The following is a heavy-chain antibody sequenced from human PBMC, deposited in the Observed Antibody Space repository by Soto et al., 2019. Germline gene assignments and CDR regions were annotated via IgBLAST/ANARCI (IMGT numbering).Heavy chain of an antibody. Sequence: EVQLVESGGGLVQPGGSVRLSCAASGFTCSTYSMNWVRQAPGKGLELVSFISSSGGTIYYADSVKGRFTISRDNAKNTLYLQMNSLSDEDTAVYYCARLSVRYCSGGSCSQLDNWGQGTLVTVSS. CDR1: GFTCSTYS. J-gene: IGHJ4*02. CDR2: ISSSGGTI. CDR3: ARLSVRYCSGGSCSQLDN. D-gene: IGHD2-15*01. V-gene: IGHV3-48*02.